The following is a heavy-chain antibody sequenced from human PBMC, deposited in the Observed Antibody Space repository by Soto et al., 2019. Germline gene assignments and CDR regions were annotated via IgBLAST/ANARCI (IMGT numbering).Heavy chain of an antibody. Sequence: EVQLVESGGGLVQPGGSLRLSCAASGFTVSSNYMSWVRQAPGKGLEWVSVIYSGGSTYYANSVKGRFTISRDNSKNTLYLQMNSLRAEDTAVYYCARDFVHGDHPEYFQHWGQGPLVTVSS. CDR1: GFTVSSNY. D-gene: IGHD4-17*01. V-gene: IGHV3-66*01. CDR3: ARDFVHGDHPEYFQH. CDR2: IYSGGST. J-gene: IGHJ1*01.